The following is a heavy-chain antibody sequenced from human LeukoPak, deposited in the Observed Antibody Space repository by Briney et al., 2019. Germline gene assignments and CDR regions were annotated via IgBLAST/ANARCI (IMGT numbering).Heavy chain of an antibody. CDR2: ISYDGSNK. D-gene: IGHD6-6*01. Sequence: PGGSLRLSCAASGFTFSSYGMHWVRQAPGKGLEWVAVISYDGSNKYYADSVKGRFTISRDNSKNSLYLQMNSLRAEDTAVYYCARDRRETLWYFDLWGRGTLVTVSS. J-gene: IGHJ2*01. CDR3: ARDRRETLWYFDL. V-gene: IGHV3-30*03. CDR1: GFTFSSYG.